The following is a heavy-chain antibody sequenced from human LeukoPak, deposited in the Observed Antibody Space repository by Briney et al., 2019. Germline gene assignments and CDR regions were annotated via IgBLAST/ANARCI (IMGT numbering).Heavy chain of an antibody. CDR1: GYTFTGYY. D-gene: IGHD3-3*01. CDR3: ARKGSAYYDFWSGFSPFDY. CDR2: INLNSGGT. J-gene: IGHJ4*02. Sequence: ASVKVSCKASGYTFTGYYMHWVRQAPGQGLEWMGWINLNSGGTNYAQKFQGRVTMTRDTSISTAYMELSRLRSDDTAVYYCARKGSAYYDFWSGFSPFDYWGQGTLVTVSS. V-gene: IGHV1-2*02.